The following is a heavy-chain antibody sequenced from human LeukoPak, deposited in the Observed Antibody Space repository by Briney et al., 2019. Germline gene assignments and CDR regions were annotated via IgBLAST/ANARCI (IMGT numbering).Heavy chain of an antibody. D-gene: IGHD6-19*01. V-gene: IGHV6-1*01. CDR1: GDSVSSNSVG. CDR3: AREVAVAGPFDY. CDR2: TDYRSNWYN. J-gene: IGHJ4*02. Sequence: SQTLSLTCAISGDSVSSNSVGWNWIRQSPSRGLEWLGRTDYRSNWYNDYALSVKSRITIDPDTSKNQFSLQLNSVTPEDTAVYYCAREVAVAGPFDYWGQGILVSVSS.